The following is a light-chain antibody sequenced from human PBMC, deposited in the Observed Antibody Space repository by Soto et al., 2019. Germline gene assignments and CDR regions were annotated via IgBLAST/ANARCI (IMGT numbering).Light chain of an antibody. CDR3: QQYNNWPPDRT. V-gene: IGKV3-15*01. CDR2: GAS. Sequence: EIVMTQSPATLSVSPGERATLSCRASQSVGSNLAWYQQEPAQAPRLLIYGASTRATGIPARFSGSGSGTEFDLTISRLQSEDFAIYFCQQYNNWPPDRTFGQGTNVEIK. J-gene: IGKJ1*01. CDR1: QSVGSN.